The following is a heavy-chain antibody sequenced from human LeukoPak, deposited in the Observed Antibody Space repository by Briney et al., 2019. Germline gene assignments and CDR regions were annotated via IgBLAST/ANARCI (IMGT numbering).Heavy chain of an antibody. Sequence: ASVKVSCKASGYTCTSYGISWVRQAPGQGLEWMGWISAYNGNTNCAQKLQGRVTMTKDTSTSTAYMELRSLRSDDTAVYYCPREFTAYDFWSGYIPLDYWGQGTLVTVSS. D-gene: IGHD3-3*01. CDR2: ISAYNGNT. CDR3: PREFTAYDFWSGYIPLDY. V-gene: IGHV1-18*01. J-gene: IGHJ4*02. CDR1: GYTCTSYG.